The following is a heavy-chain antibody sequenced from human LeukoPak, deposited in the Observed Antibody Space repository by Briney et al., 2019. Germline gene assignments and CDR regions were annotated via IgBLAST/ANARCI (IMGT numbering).Heavy chain of an antibody. J-gene: IGHJ4*02. V-gene: IGHV3-30*01. CDR3: AKRHYYDSSGYYYWYYFDH. Sequence: PGGSLRLSCAASGFTFSNYAMHWVRQAPGKGLEWVAVISYDGSNKYYAASVKGRFTISRDNSKDTLYLQMNSLRPEDTAVYYCAKRHYYDSSGYYYWYYFDHWGQGTLVTVSS. D-gene: IGHD3-22*01. CDR1: GFTFSNYA. CDR2: ISYDGSNK.